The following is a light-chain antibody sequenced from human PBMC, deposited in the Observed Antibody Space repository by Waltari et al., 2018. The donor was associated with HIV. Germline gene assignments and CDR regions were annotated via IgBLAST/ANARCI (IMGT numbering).Light chain of an antibody. Sequence: QSALTQPPSASGSPGQSVTISCTGTSSDVGGYNYVSWYEQHPGKAPKHMIYEVSMRPSGVPDRFPGSKSGNTASLAVSGLQAEDEADYYCSSYAGSNNLVFGGGTKLTVL. CDR3: SSYAGSNNLV. J-gene: IGLJ3*02. CDR1: SSDVGGYNY. V-gene: IGLV2-8*01. CDR2: EVS.